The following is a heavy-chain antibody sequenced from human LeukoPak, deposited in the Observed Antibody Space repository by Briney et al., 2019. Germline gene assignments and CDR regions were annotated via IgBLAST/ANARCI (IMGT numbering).Heavy chain of an antibody. CDR3: TRAPSEIGGYYPEYFRH. J-gene: IGHJ1*01. V-gene: IGHV3-74*01. D-gene: IGHD3-22*01. CDR2: IKSDGST. Sequence: GGSLRLSCAASGFTFRMYWMHGPPQAPGKGRVWVSRIKSDGSTNYADSVKGRFTISRDNAKNTVSLQMNSLRPEDTGVYYCTRAPSEIGGYYPEYFRHWGQGTLVTVSS. CDR1: GFTFRMYW.